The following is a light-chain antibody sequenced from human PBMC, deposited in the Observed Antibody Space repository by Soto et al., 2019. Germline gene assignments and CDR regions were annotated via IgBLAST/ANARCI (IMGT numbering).Light chain of an antibody. J-gene: IGLJ3*02. V-gene: IGLV1-44*01. Sequence: QSVLTQPPSASETPEQRVTISCSGSISNIGSNTVNWYQHLPGTTPKLLIYNNYQRPSGVPDRFSASKSGTSASLAITGLQSEDEADYYCAAWDDSVKTLLFGGGTKLTVL. CDR2: NNY. CDR3: AAWDDSVKTLL. CDR1: ISNIGSNT.